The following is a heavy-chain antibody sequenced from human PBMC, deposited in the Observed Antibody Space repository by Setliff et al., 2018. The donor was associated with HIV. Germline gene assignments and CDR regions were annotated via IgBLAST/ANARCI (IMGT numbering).Heavy chain of an antibody. CDR3: AGITVVTPYYFDY. CDR2: IYQSGST. D-gene: IGHD2-21*02. V-gene: IGHV4-34*01. J-gene: IGHJ4*02. Sequence: PSETLSLTCAVYGGSFSAYHWSWIRQTPGKGLEWIGCIYQSGSTYYNVSLKSRVIISVDTSKNQFSLKLSSVTAADTAVYYCAGITVVTPYYFDYWGQGTLVTSPQ. CDR1: GGSFSAYH.